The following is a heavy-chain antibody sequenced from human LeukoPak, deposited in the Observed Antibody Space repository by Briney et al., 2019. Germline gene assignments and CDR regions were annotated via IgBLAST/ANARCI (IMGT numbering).Heavy chain of an antibody. CDR3: ARWGVFAPDY. CDR1: GYTFTSYY. CDR2: INPSGGST. V-gene: IGHV1-46*01. D-gene: IGHD3-10*01. Sequence: ASVKVSCKASGYTFTSYYMHWVRQAPGQGLEWMGIINPSGGSTSYAQKFQGRVTITRDTSASTAYMELSSLRSEDTAVYYCARWGVFAPDYWGQGTLVTVSS. J-gene: IGHJ4*02.